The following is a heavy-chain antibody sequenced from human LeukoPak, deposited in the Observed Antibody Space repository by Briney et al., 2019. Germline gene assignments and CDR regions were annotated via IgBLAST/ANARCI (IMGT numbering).Heavy chain of an antibody. V-gene: IGHV2-5*01. Sequence: SGPTLVKPTQTLTLTCTFSGFSLSTRGVGVGWIRQPPGKPLEWLALIYWNDDKRYSPSLKSRLTITKDTSKNQVVLTMTNMDPVDTATYYCAHRRGSSDAFDIWGQGTMVTVSS. CDR3: AHRRGSSDAFDI. J-gene: IGHJ3*02. CDR2: IYWNDDK. CDR1: GFSLSTRGVG. D-gene: IGHD2-15*01.